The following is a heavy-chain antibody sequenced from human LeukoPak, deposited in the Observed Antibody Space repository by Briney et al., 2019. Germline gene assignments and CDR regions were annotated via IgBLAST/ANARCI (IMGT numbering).Heavy chain of an antibody. Sequence: ASVKVSCKASGGTFSSYAISWVRQAPGQGLEWMGGIIPIFGTANYAQKFQGRVTITADKSTSTAYMELSSLRSEDTAVYYCATKLGYSYGLNYWGQGTLVTVSS. J-gene: IGHJ4*02. CDR2: IIPIFGTA. CDR1: GGTFSSYA. D-gene: IGHD5-18*01. V-gene: IGHV1-69*06. CDR3: ATKLGYSYGLNY.